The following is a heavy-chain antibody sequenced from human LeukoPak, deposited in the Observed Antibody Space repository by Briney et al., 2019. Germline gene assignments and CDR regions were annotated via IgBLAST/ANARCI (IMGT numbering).Heavy chain of an antibody. V-gene: IGHV4-59*01. Sequence: SETLSLTCTVSGGSISSYYWSWIRQPPGKGLEWIGYIYYSGSTNYNPSLKSRVTISVDTSKNQFSLKLSSVTAADTAVYYCARVGMDDSQLDYWGQGTLVTVSS. CDR1: GGSISSYY. CDR3: ARVGMDDSQLDY. J-gene: IGHJ4*02. CDR2: IYYSGST. D-gene: IGHD1-1*01.